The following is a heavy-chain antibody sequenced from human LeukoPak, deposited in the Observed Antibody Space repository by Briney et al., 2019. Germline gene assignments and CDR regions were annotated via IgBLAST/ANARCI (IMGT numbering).Heavy chain of an antibody. CDR3: ARHSEADIVAPYFDY. CDR1: GYSFTSYW. D-gene: IGHD5-12*01. V-gene: IGHV5-51*01. CDR2: IYPGDSDT. Sequence: GESLKISCKGSGYSFTSYWIGWVRQMPGKGLESMGIIYPGDSDTRYSPSFQGQVTISADKSISTAYLQWSSLKASDTAMYYCARHSEADIVAPYFDYWGQGTLVTVSS. J-gene: IGHJ4*02.